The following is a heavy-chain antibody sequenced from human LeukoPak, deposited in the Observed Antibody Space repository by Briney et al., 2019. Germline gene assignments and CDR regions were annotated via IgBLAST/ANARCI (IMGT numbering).Heavy chain of an antibody. V-gene: IGHV3-21*01. CDR1: GFTFSSYS. CDR2: ISSSRTLI. Sequence: GGSLRLSCAASGFTFSSYSMNWVRQAPGKGLEWVSSISSSRTLIYYADSVKGRFTISRDNAKNSLYLQMNSLRAEDTAVYYCAREYYYDSSGYYNYWGQGTLVTVSS. J-gene: IGHJ4*02. D-gene: IGHD3-22*01. CDR3: AREYYYDSSGYYNY.